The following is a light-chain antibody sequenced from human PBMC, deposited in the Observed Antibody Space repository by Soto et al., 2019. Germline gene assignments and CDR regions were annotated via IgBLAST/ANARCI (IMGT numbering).Light chain of an antibody. CDR2: DVS. CDR3: SSYTSSRTVV. Sequence: QSALTQPASVSGSPGQSITISCTXXXXDVGGYNYVSWYQQHPGKAPKLMIYDVSNRPSGVSNRFSGSKSGNTASLTISGLQAEDEADYYCSSYTSSRTVVFGGGTKVTVL. J-gene: IGLJ2*01. V-gene: IGLV2-14*01. CDR1: XXDVGGYNY.